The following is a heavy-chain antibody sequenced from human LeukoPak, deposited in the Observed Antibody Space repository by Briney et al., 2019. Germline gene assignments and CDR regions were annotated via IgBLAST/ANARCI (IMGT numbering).Heavy chain of an antibody. CDR2: IYYSGST. J-gene: IGHJ5*02. CDR3: ARGVLRYFDWFGFDP. CDR1: GSSISSYY. Sequence: SETLSLTCSVSGSSISSYYWSWVRQPAGKGLEWIGSIYYSGSTYYNPSLKSRVTISVDTSKNQFSLKLSSVTAADTAVYYCARGVLRYFDWFGFDPWGQGTLVTVSS. V-gene: IGHV4-4*07. D-gene: IGHD3-9*01.